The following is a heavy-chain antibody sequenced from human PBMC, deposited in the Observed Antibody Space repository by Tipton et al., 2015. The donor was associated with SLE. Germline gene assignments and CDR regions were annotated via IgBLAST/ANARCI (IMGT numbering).Heavy chain of an antibody. D-gene: IGHD4-23*01. J-gene: IGHJ6*02. V-gene: IGHV4-34*01. Sequence: TLSLTCAVYGGSFSGYYWSWIRQPPGKGLEWIGEINHSGSTNYNPSLKSRVTISVDTSKNQFSLKLGSVTAADTAVYYCARGIVVTPGYYYYGMDVWGQGTTVTVSS. CDR3: ARGIVVTPGYYYYGMDV. CDR1: GGSFSGYY. CDR2: INHSGST.